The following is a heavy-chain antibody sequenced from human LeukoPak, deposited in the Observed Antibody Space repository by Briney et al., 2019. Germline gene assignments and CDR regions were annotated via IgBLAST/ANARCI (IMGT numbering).Heavy chain of an antibody. V-gene: IGHV1-69*04. CDR3: ASASYDILTGYYGPYYYYGMDV. CDR1: GGTFSSYA. Sequence: ASVKASCKASGGTFSSYAISWVRQAPGQGLEWMGRIIPILGIANYAQKFQGRVTITADKSTSTAYMELSSLRSEDTAVYYCASASYDILTGYYGPYYYYGMDVWGQGTTVTVSS. D-gene: IGHD3-9*01. J-gene: IGHJ6*02. CDR2: IIPILGIA.